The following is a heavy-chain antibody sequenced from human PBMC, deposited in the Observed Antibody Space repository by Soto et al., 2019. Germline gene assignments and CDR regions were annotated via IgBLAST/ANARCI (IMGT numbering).Heavy chain of an antibody. Sequence: PGGSLRLSCVASGFNFDDYGISWVRQVPGKGLEWVSGINWNGGTTHYADSVKGRFTISRDNARNSLYLQMNSLRAEDTALYYCARSQSPMVRGVIEAFDYWGQGTLVTVSS. CDR2: INWNGGTT. CDR1: GFNFDDYG. J-gene: IGHJ4*02. CDR3: ARSQSPMVRGVIEAFDY. D-gene: IGHD3-10*01. V-gene: IGHV3-20*04.